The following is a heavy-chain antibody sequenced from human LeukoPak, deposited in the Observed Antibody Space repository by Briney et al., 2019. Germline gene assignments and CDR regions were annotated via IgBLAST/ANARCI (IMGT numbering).Heavy chain of an antibody. CDR2: ISAYNGNT. D-gene: IGHD3-3*01. CDR3: ARDFPYDYDFWSGYSHDAFDI. CDR1: GYTFTSYG. V-gene: IGHV1-18*01. Sequence: ASVKVSCKASGYTFTSYGISWVRRAPGQGLEWMGWISAYNGNTNYAQKLQGRVTMTTDTSTSTAYMELRSLRSDDTAVYYCARDFPYDYDFWSGYSHDAFDIWGQGTMVTVSS. J-gene: IGHJ3*02.